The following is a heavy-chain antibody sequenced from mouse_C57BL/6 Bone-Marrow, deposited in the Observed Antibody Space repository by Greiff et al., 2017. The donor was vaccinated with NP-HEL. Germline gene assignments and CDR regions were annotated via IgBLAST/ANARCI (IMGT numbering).Heavy chain of an antibody. J-gene: IGHJ1*03. CDR3: AIWLLRWYFDV. CDR2: ISDGGSYT. V-gene: IGHV5-4*03. D-gene: IGHD2-3*01. CDR1: GFTFSSYA. Sequence: EVKLMESGGGSVKPGGSLKLSCAASGFTFSSYAMSWVRQTPEKRLEWVATISDGGSYTYYPDNVKGRFTISRDNAKKNLYLQMSHLKAEDTAMYYCAIWLLRWYFDVWGTGTTVTVSS.